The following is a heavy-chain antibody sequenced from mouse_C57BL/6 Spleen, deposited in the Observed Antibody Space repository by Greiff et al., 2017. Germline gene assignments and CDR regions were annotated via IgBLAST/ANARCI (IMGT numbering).Heavy chain of an antibody. CDR2: ISYDGSN. D-gene: IGHD1-1*01. V-gene: IGHV3-6*01. CDR3: ARGALRFYYAMDY. Sequence: VQLQQSGPGLVKPSQSLSLTCSVTGYSITSGYYWNWIRQFPGNKLEWMGYISYDGSNNYNPSLKNRISITRDTSKNQFFLKLNSVTTEDTATYYCARGALRFYYAMDYWGQGTSVTVSS. CDR1: GYSITSGYY. J-gene: IGHJ4*01.